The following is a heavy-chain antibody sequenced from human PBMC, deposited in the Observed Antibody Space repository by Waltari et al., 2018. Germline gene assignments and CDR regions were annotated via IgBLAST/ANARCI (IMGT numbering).Heavy chain of an antibody. Sequence: QVQLVQSGAEVKKSGASVKVSCKASGYTFTDFFIHGVRPAPGQGLEWMGRSNPNSGDTSYAQRFQGRVTMTGDTSITTAYIELTGLRSDDTAIYYCARSGGGTTTFGVAEWGQGSLVTVSS. D-gene: IGHD3-3*01. CDR2: SNPNSGDT. J-gene: IGHJ4*02. CDR3: ARSGGGTTTFGVAE. CDR1: GYTFTDFF. V-gene: IGHV1-2*06.